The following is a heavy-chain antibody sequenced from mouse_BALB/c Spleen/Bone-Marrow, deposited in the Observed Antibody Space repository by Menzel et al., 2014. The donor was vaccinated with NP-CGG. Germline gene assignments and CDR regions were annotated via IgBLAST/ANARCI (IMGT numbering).Heavy chain of an antibody. CDR1: GFIFSSYT. Sequence: EVKLVESGGGLVQPGGSLKLSCAASGFIFSSYTMSWVRQTPEKRLEWVAYISNGGGSTYCPDTVKGRFTISRDNAKNTLYLQMSSLKSEDTAMYYCARQIYFPYFDYWGQGTTLTVSS. CDR2: ISNGGGST. D-gene: IGHD2-1*01. V-gene: IGHV5-12-2*01. CDR3: ARQIYFPYFDY. J-gene: IGHJ2*01.